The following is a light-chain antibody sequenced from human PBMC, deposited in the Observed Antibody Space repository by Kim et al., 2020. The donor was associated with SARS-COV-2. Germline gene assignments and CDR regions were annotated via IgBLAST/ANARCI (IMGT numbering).Light chain of an antibody. CDR1: SNNVGNEG. J-gene: IGLJ3*02. V-gene: IGLV10-54*04. Sequence: LTQPPSVSKDLRQTATLTCTGDSNNVGNEGAAWLQQHQGHPPKLLFYRNNDRPSGISERFSASRSGNTASLTITGLQPEDEADYYCSAWDYSVSAWVFGGGTQLTVL. CDR3: SAWDYSVSAWV. CDR2: RNN.